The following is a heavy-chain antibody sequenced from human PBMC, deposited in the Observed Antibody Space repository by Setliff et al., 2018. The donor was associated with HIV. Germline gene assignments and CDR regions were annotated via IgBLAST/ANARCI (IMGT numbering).Heavy chain of an antibody. CDR3: ARDRRPYFYDEAWFDP. V-gene: IGHV3-21*01. D-gene: IGHD3-22*01. CDR2: ISTSSSFK. J-gene: IGHJ5*02. Sequence: GGSLRLSCVASGFTFSSYSMNWVRQAPGKGPEWVSSISTSSSFKYYTDSVKGRFTISRDNAKNSLYLQMNSLRAEDTALYYCARDRRPYFYDEAWFDPWGQGTLVTVSS. CDR1: GFTFSSYS.